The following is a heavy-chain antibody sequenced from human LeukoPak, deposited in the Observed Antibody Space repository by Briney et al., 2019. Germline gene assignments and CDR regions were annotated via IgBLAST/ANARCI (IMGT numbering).Heavy chain of an antibody. Sequence: GASVKASCNTSGYTFSNYGVSWVRQAPGQGLEWMGWISAYNGHTNYAQKLQGRVTMTTDTSTSTAYMELRSLRSDDTAVYYCARDVEYHGGAFDIWGQGTMVTVSS. D-gene: IGHD2-2*01. V-gene: IGHV1-18*01. J-gene: IGHJ3*02. CDR2: ISAYNGHT. CDR1: GYTFSNYG. CDR3: ARDVEYHGGAFDI.